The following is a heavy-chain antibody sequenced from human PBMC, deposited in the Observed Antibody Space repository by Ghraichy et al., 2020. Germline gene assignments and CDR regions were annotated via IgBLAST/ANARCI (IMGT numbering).Heavy chain of an antibody. CDR2: IYYSGST. V-gene: IGHV4-30-4*01. CDR3: ARDAGNIAARHYFDY. J-gene: IGHJ4*02. D-gene: IGHD6-6*01. Sequence: SQTLSLTCTVSGGSISSGDYYWSWIRQPPGKGLEWIGYIYYSGSTYYNPSLKSRVTISVDTSKNQFSLKLRSVTAADTAVYYCARDAGNIAARHYFDYWGQGTLVTVSS. CDR1: GGSISSGDYY.